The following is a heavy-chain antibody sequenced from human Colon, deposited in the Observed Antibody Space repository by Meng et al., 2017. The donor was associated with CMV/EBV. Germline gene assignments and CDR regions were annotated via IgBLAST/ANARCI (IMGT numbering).Heavy chain of an antibody. J-gene: IGHJ2*01. CDR1: GFTFSSYS. D-gene: IGHD4-11*01. V-gene: IGHV3-21*01. CDR3: ARDRSLQRDL. CDR2: ISSSSYI. Sequence: LRRSCAASGFTFSSYSMNWVRQAPGKGLEWVSSISSSSYIYYADSVKGRFTISRDNAKNSLYLQMNSLRAEDTAVYYCARDRSLQRDLWGRGTLVTVSS.